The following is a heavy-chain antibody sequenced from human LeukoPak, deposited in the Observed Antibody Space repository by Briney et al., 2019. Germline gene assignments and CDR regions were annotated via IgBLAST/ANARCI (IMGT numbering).Heavy chain of an antibody. CDR1: GYTFTTYW. J-gene: IGHJ4*02. V-gene: IGHV3-74*01. Sequence: GGSLRLSCAASGYTFTTYWIHWVRQAPGKGLVWVSLINSDGSNTGYADSVKGRFTISRDNAKNMVYLQMNSLRAEDTAVYYCIRYSSCSFDYWGQGTLVTVSS. CDR2: INSDGSNT. CDR3: IRYSSCSFDY. D-gene: IGHD2-15*01.